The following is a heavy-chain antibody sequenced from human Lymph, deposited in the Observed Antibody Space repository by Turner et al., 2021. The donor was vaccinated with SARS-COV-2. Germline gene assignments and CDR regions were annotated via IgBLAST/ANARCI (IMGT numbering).Heavy chain of an antibody. D-gene: IGHD2-2*01. V-gene: IGHV1-69*10. CDR3: ARIVAPGMGGGVYYYYYGMDV. J-gene: IGHJ6*02. CDR2: IIPMLGIA. Sequence: QVQLVQSGAEVKKPGSSVKVSCKASGGTFSSSAISWVRQAPGQGLEWMGVIIPMLGIANHAKKFQGRVTITAEKSTRTAYMGRGSLRSEDTAVYYCARIVAPGMGGGVYYYYYGMDVWGQGTTVTVSS. CDR1: GGTFSSSA.